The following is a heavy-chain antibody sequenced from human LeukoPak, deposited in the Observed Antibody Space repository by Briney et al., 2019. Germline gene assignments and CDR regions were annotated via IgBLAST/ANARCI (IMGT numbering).Heavy chain of an antibody. CDR2: IYYSGST. CDR1: GGSISSSSYY. J-gene: IGHJ4*02. Sequence: SETLSLTCTVSGGSISSSSYYWGWIRQPPGKGLEWIGTIYYSGSTYYNPSLKSRVTISVDTSKNQFSLKLSSVTAADTAVYFCTRLTRSYFDYWGQGTLVTVSS. CDR3: TRLTRSYFDY. V-gene: IGHV4-39*01.